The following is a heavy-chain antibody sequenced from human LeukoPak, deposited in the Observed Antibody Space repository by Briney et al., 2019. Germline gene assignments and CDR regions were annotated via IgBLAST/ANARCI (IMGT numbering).Heavy chain of an antibody. Sequence: PSETLSLTCTVSGGSISSSSYYWGWIRQPPGKGLEWIGSIYYSGSTYYNPSLKSRVTISVDTSKNQFSLKLSSVTAADTAVYYCARVLYYDSSGYYRYYFDYWGQGTLVTVSS. CDR2: IYYSGST. CDR1: GGSISSSSYY. J-gene: IGHJ4*02. D-gene: IGHD3-22*01. CDR3: ARVLYYDSSGYYRYYFDY. V-gene: IGHV4-39*07.